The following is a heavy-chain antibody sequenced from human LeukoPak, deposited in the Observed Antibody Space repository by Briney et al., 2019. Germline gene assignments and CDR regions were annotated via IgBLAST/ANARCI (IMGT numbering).Heavy chain of an antibody. CDR1: GFSVSGNSAA. CDR3: ARDGRIAAAGTGYYFDY. V-gene: IGHV6-1*01. D-gene: IGHD6-13*01. Sequence: SQTLSLTCAISGFSVSGNSAAWNWIRQSPSRGLEWLRRTYYRSEWYNDYAVSVKSRITINPDTSKNQFSLQLNSVTPEDTAVYYCARDGRIAAAGTGYYFDYWGQGTLVTVSS. CDR2: TYYRSEWYN. J-gene: IGHJ4*02.